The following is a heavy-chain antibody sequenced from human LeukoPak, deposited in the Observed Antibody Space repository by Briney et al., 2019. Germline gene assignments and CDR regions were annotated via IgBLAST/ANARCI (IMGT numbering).Heavy chain of an antibody. CDR1: GYTFTGYY. CDR2: IIPILGIA. CDR3: ARVDGTTVTPYYYYGMDV. D-gene: IGHD4-17*01. Sequence: VKVSCKASGYTFTGYYMHWVRQAPGQGLEWMGGIIPILGIANYAQKFQGRVTITADKSTSTAYMELSSLRSEDTAVYYCARVDGTTVTPYYYYGMDVWGQGTTVTVSS. V-gene: IGHV1-69*10. J-gene: IGHJ6*02.